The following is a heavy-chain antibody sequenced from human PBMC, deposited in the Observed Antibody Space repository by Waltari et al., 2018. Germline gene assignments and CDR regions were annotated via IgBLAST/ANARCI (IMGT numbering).Heavy chain of an antibody. CDR1: GVTCSWYS. V-gene: IGHV3-30*19. CDR2: ISGDGTTD. D-gene: IGHD6-19*01. J-gene: IGHJ3*02. Sequence: QVHLVESGGGVVQPGRSLRLSCAASGVTCSWYSLNWVRQAPGKGLEWVAFISGDGTTDHYADSVKGRFTISRDNSKNTLFLQMNSLKAEDTAIYYCARRSSMGVFRALDIWGQGTMVSVSS. CDR3: ARRSSMGVFRALDI.